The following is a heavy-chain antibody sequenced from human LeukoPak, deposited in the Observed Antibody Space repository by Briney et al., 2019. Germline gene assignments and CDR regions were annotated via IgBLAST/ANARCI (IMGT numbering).Heavy chain of an antibody. J-gene: IGHJ4*02. V-gene: IGHV1-18*01. Sequence: ASVRVSCKASGGTFSSYAISWVRQAPGQGLEWMGWISAYNGNTNYAQKLQGRVTMTTDTSTSTAYMELRSLRSDDTAVYYCALSLDVLRYFGWGQGTLVTVSS. CDR2: ISAYNGNT. D-gene: IGHD3-9*01. CDR3: ALSLDVLRYFG. CDR1: GGTFSSYA.